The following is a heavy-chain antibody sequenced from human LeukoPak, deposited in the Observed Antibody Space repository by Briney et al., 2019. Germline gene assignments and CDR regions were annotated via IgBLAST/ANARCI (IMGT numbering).Heavy chain of an antibody. CDR3: AREVIGSYSVAY. J-gene: IGHJ4*02. V-gene: IGHV1-18*01. Sequence: ASVKVSCKASGYPFTSYGITWVRQAPGQGLEWMGWISAYNGNTKYAQKLQGRVTMTTDTSTSTAHMELRSLRSDDTAVYYCAREVIGSYSVAYWGQGTLVTVSS. CDR2: ISAYNGNT. D-gene: IGHD1-26*01. CDR1: GYPFTSYG.